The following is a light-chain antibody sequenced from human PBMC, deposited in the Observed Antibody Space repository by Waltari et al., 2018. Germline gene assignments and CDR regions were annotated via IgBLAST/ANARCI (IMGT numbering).Light chain of an antibody. V-gene: IGLV1-40*01. J-gene: IGLJ2*01. Sequence: QSVLTQPPSVSGAPGQRVSISCTGTGSNLGAGYDLPWYQQLPGKAPKPLIYGTSTRPPGVPDRFFGSQSGTSASLAITGLQAEDEADYYCQSYDTSLSVVFGGGTKLTVL. CDR3: QSYDTSLSVV. CDR1: GSNLGAGYD. CDR2: GTS.